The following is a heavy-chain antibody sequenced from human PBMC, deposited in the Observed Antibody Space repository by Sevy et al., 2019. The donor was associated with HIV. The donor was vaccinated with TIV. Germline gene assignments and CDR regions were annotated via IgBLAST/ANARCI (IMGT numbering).Heavy chain of an antibody. CDR3: ARVPTTYDFWSGYQYYFDY. D-gene: IGHD3-3*01. CDR2: INPNSGGT. Sequence: ASVKVSCKASGYTFTGYYMHWVRQAPGQGLEWMGWINPNSGGTNYAQKFQGRVTMTRDTSIRTAYMELSRLRSDDTAVYYCARVPTTYDFWSGYQYYFDYWGQGTLVTVSS. V-gene: IGHV1-2*02. J-gene: IGHJ4*02. CDR1: GYTFTGYY.